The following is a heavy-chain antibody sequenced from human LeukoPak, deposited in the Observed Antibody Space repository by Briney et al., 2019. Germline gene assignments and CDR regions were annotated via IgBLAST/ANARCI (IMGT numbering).Heavy chain of an antibody. CDR1: GGSISSGGYS. CDR3: ARYCGGDCYSPRADP. Sequence: SETLSLTCAVSGGSISSGGYSWSWIRQPPGKGLEWIGYIYHSGSTYYNPSLKSRVTISVDRSKNQFSPKLSSVTAADTAVYYCARYCGGDCYSPRADPWGQGTLVTVSS. V-gene: IGHV4-30-2*01. D-gene: IGHD2-21*02. J-gene: IGHJ5*02. CDR2: IYHSGST.